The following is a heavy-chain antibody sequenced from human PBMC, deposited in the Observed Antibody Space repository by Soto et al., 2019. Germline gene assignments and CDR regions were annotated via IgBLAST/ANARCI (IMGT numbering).Heavy chain of an antibody. V-gene: IGHV3-53*01. J-gene: IGHJ1*01. CDR1: GFTVSSNY. CDR2: IYSGGST. Sequence: GGSLRLSCAASGFTVSSNYMSWVRQAPGKGLEWVSVIYSGGSTYYADSVKGRFTISKDNSKNTLYLQMNSLRAEDTAVYYCARDRVESGYPEYFQHWGQGTLVTVSS. D-gene: IGHD3-22*01. CDR3: ARDRVESGYPEYFQH.